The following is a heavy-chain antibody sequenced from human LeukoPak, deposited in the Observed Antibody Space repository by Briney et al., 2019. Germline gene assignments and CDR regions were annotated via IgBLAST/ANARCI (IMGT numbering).Heavy chain of an antibody. D-gene: IGHD4-4*01. J-gene: IGHJ4*02. CDR2: ISGSGGST. CDR1: GFTFSSYA. Sequence: GGSLRLSCAASGFTFSSYAMSWVRQAPGKGLEWVSGISGSGGSTYYADSVKGRFTISRDNSKNTLYLQMNSLRAEDTAVYYCAKDIGGSNYRHWGQGTLVTVSS. V-gene: IGHV3-23*01. CDR3: AKDIGGSNYRH.